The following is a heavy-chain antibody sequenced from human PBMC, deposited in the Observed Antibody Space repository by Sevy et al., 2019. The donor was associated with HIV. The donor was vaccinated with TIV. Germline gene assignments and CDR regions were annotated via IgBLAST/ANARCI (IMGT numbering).Heavy chain of an antibody. D-gene: IGHD6-19*01. Sequence: GGSLRLSCGASGFAFNTYGMQWVRQAPGKGLEWVAVISYDTLSRDYADSVKGRFTIFRDNSKDTLFLEMSSLRAEDSGIYFCARPTRYKNGWHGLIDDWGQGTLVTVSS. CDR1: GFAFNTYG. V-gene: IGHV3-30*03. CDR2: ISYDTLSR. CDR3: ARPTRYKNGWHGLIDD. J-gene: IGHJ4*02.